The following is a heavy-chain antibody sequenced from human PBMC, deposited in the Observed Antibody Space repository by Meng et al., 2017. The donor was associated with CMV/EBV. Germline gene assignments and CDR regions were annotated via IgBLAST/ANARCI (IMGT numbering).Heavy chain of an antibody. V-gene: IGHV4-39*01. CDR3: ARLRIAVAGDFDY. CDR1: GGSISSSSYY. Sequence: GSLRLSCTVSGGSISSSSYYWGWIRQPPGKGLVWIGSIYYSGSTYYNPSLKSRVTISVDTSKNQFSLKLSSVAAADTAVYYCARLRIAVAGDFDYWGQGTLVTVSS. J-gene: IGHJ4*02. CDR2: IYYSGST. D-gene: IGHD6-19*01.